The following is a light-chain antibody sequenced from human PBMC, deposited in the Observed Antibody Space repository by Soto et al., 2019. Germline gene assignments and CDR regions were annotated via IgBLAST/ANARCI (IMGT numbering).Light chain of an antibody. J-gene: IGLJ1*01. CDR3: QSYDISLHNYV. Sequence: QSVLTQPPSVXAAPGQGVSISCTGSTSNIGAPYDVHWYQHLPGTAPKRLIYVDNDRPSVVPDRCSVSKSGTSSSLSITRLQAEDEADYYCQSYDISLHNYVFATWTKVTVL. V-gene: IGLV1-40*01. CDR1: TSNIGAPYD. CDR2: VDN.